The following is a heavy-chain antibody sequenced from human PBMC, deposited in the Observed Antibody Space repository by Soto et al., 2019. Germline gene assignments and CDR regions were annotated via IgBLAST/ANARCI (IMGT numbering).Heavy chain of an antibody. CDR2: ISDDGSNE. V-gene: IGHV3-30*18. CDR1: GFTFSSYS. D-gene: IGHD5-12*01. Sequence: GGSLRLSCAASGFTFSSYSMNWVRQTPGKGLEWVAVISDDGSNEQYVDSVKGRFTISRDKSKNTLYLQMNSLRVEDTAVYYCAKGPYRGAFGNSWFDPWGQGTLVTVSS. J-gene: IGHJ5*02. CDR3: AKGPYRGAFGNSWFDP.